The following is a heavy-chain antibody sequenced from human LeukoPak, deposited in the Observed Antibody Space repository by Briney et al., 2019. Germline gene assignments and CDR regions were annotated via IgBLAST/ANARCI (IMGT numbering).Heavy chain of an antibody. CDR3: AGARSAAFDI. V-gene: IGHV4-30-4*01. CDR1: GGSISSGDYY. CDR2: IYYSGST. Sequence: SETLSLTCTVSGGSISSGDYYWSWIRQPPGKGLEWIGYIYYSGSTYYNPSLESRVTISVDTSKNQFSLKLSSVTAADTAVYYCAGARSAAFDIWGQGTMVTVSS. J-gene: IGHJ3*02.